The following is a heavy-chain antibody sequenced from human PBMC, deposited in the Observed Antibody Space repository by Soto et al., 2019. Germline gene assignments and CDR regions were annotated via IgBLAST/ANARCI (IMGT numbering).Heavy chain of an antibody. CDR3: ARWGVDTAMVTEWFDP. D-gene: IGHD5-18*01. J-gene: IGHJ5*02. V-gene: IGHV4-59*08. CDR1: GGSISSYY. CDR2: VYYSGST. Sequence: QVQLQESGPGLVKPSETLSLTCTVSGGSISSYYWSWIRQPPGKGLEWIGYVYYSGSTGCNPSLKSRVTISADTSKNQLSLKLSSVTAADTAVYYCARWGVDTAMVTEWFDPWGQGTLVTVS.